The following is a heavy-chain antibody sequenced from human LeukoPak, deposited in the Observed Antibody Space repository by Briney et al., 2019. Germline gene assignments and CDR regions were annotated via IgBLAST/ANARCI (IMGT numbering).Heavy chain of an antibody. V-gene: IGHV3-48*04. CDR1: GFMFRSYG. J-gene: IGHJ6*03. CDR3: ARDPSMDV. Sequence: GGSLRLSCAASGFMFRSYGMHWVRQAPGKGLEWVSYISSSSSTIYHADSVKGRFTISRDNAKNSLYLQMNSLRAEDTAVYYCARDPSMDVWGKGTTVTVSS. CDR2: ISSSSSTI.